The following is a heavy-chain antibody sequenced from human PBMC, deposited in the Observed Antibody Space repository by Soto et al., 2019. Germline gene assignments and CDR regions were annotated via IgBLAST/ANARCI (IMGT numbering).Heavy chain of an antibody. Sequence: ASLKVACKGSVYTLTSDVIGWGRQTPGQGLEWMGWISAYNGNTNYAQKLQGRVTMTTDTSTSTAYMELRSLRSDDTAVYYCASVRGGSCSYRDAFDLWGQATMLTVSS. CDR3: ASVRGGSCSYRDAFDL. CDR1: VYTLTSDV. V-gene: IGHV1-18*01. CDR2: ISAYNGNT. J-gene: IGHJ3*01. D-gene: IGHD1-26*01.